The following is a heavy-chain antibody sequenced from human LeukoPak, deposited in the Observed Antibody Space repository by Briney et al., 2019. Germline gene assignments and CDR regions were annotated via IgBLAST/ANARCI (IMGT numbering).Heavy chain of an antibody. CDR2: INPSCGST. D-gene: IGHD6-13*01. Sequence: ASVKVSCKTSGYTFSSYYMHWVRQAPGQGLEWMGIINPSCGSTTYAQKFQGRVTMTRDTSTSTVYMELRSLRSEDTAVYYCARDEGQAAAAYWGQGTLVTVSS. J-gene: IGHJ4*02. CDR3: ARDEGQAAAAY. V-gene: IGHV1-46*01. CDR1: GYTFSSYY.